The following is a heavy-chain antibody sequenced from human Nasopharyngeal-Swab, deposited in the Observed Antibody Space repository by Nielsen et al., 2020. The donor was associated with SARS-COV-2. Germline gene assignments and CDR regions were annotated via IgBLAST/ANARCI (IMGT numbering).Heavy chain of an antibody. CDR1: GFTFSSYG. CDR2: ISYDGSNK. CDR3: AKEGIWSGYYRAFDY. D-gene: IGHD3-3*01. J-gene: IGHJ4*02. Sequence: GRSLRLSCAASGFTFSSYGMHWVRQAPGKGLEWVAVISYDGSNKYYADSVKGRFTISRDNSKNTLYLQMNSLRAEDTAVYYCAKEGIWSGYYRAFDYWGQGTLVTVSS. V-gene: IGHV3-30*18.